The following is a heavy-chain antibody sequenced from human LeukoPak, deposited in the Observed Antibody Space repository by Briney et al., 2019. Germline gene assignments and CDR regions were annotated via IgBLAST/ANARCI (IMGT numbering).Heavy chain of an antibody. Sequence: SETLSLTCAVYGGSFSAYSWSWIALPPGKGLEWIGEINHSGSTNYNPSLKSRVTMSVDTSRNHFSLKLTSVTAADTAVYYCARVHYGNYAEYFQHWGQGTLVTVSS. D-gene: IGHD4-11*01. CDR1: GGSFSAYS. V-gene: IGHV4-34*01. J-gene: IGHJ1*01. CDR3: ARVHYGNYAEYFQH. CDR2: INHSGST.